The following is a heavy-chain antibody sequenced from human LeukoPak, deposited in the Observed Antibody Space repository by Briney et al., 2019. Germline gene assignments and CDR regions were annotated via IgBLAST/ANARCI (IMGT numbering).Heavy chain of an antibody. CDR3: ARGRAFFD. Sequence: PSETLSLTCAVYGGSFSGYYWNWIRQPPGKGLEWIGEINNSGSTNYNPSLKSRVTTSRDTSKNQFSLKLSSVTAADTAVYYCARGRAFFDWGQGTLVTVSS. CDR1: GGSFSGYY. V-gene: IGHV4-34*01. D-gene: IGHD3-3*02. CDR2: INNSGST. J-gene: IGHJ4*02.